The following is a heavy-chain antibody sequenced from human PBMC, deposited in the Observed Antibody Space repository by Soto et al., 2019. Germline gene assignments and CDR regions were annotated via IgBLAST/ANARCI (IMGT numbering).Heavy chain of an antibody. Sequence: PGGSLRLSCEASGFRFNSYSMNWVRQAPQKGLEWVSLIDARSNYIYYADSVKGRFTISRDNARNSLYLQMDSLRVEDTAVYYCVRENDPAGATSAFEYWGQGTPATVSS. V-gene: IGHV3-21*06. CDR2: IDARSNYI. D-gene: IGHD1-1*01. CDR3: VRENDPAGATSAFEY. J-gene: IGHJ4*02. CDR1: GFRFNSYS.